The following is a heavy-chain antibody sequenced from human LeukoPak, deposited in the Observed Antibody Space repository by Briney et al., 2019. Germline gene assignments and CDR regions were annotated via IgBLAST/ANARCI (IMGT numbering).Heavy chain of an antibody. CDR3: ARGPMWEYYDFWSGPFDY. V-gene: IGHV4-39*07. CDR1: GGSISSSNYY. Sequence: MSSETLSLTCTVSGGSISSSNYYWGWVRQPPGKGLEWIGSIYYSGHTYYHPSLKSRVTISVDTSKNQFSLKLSSVTAADTAVYYCARGPMWEYYDFWSGPFDYWGQGTLVTVSS. D-gene: IGHD3-3*01. J-gene: IGHJ4*02. CDR2: IYYSGHT.